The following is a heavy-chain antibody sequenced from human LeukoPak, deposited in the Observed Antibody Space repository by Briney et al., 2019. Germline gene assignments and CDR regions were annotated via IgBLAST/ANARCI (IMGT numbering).Heavy chain of an antibody. CDR1: GYRFTDDY. V-gene: IGHV1-2*02. CDR2: INPDTDFT. J-gene: IGHJ4*02. CDR3: APTSEAYTSNWSV. D-gene: IGHD3-16*01. Sequence: ASVKVSCKTSGYRFTDDYIHWVRQAPGQGLEWMGWINPDTDFTNYAPKFRGRVIMTRDKSISTAYMEVRRLTFDDTAIYYCAPTSEAYTSNWSVWGQGTLVTVSP.